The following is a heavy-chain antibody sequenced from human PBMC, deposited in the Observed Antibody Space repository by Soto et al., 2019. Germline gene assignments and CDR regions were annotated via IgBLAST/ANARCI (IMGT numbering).Heavy chain of an antibody. V-gene: IGHV3-30*03. CDR1: GFTFSSYG. J-gene: IGHJ5*02. D-gene: IGHD3-3*01. CDR3: ARDRNDFWSGYHPWWFDP. CDR2: ISYDGSNK. Sequence: QVQLVESGGGVVQPGRSLRLSCAASGFTFSSYGMHWVRQAPGKGLEWVAVISYDGSNKYYADSVKGRFTISRDNSKNTRNLKRNSVKAKDKAVYYGARDRNDFWSGYHPWWFDPGGQGSLVAVTS.